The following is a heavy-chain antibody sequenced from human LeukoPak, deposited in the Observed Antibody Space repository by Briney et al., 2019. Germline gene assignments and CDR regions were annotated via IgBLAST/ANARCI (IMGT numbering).Heavy chain of an antibody. CDR2: IYDSGST. CDR1: GGSISSHD. Sequence: SETLSLTCTVSGGSISSHDWGWIRQPPGKGLEWIGYIYDSGSTTHNPSLKSRVTILVDTSKDQVSLKLSSVTAADTAVYYCARGRRGRYYDISRYNYFDYWGQGTLVSVSS. J-gene: IGHJ4*02. V-gene: IGHV4-59*11. D-gene: IGHD3-22*01. CDR3: ARGRRGRYYDISRYNYFDY.